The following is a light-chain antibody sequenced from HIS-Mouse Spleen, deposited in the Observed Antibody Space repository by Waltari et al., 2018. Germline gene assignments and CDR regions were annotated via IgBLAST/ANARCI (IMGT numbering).Light chain of an antibody. CDR2: EDN. Sequence: SYELPQPPSVSVSPGQTARITCPGDALPKKSAYWYQQKSGQAPVLVIYEDNKRPSGIPERFSGSSSGTMATLTISGAQVEDEADYYCYSTDSSGNHRVFGGGTKLTVL. CDR3: YSTDSSGNHRV. CDR1: ALPKKS. J-gene: IGLJ2*01. V-gene: IGLV3-10*01.